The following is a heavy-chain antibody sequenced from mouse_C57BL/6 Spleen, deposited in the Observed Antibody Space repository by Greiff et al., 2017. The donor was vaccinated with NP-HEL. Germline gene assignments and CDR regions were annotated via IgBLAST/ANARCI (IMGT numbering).Heavy chain of an antibody. D-gene: IGHD2-12*01. CDR1: GFTFSSYA. CDR3: ASDYDGYFDY. Sequence: EVQLVESGGGLVKPGGSLKLSCAASGFTFSSYAMSWVRQTPEKRLEWVATISDGGSYTYYPDNVKGRFTISRDNAKNNLYLQMSHLKSEDTAMYYCASDYDGYFDYWGQGTTLTVSS. CDR2: ISDGGSYT. V-gene: IGHV5-4*01. J-gene: IGHJ2*01.